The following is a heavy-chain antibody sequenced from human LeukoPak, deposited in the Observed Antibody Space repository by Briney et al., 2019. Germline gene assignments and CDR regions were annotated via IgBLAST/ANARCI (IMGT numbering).Heavy chain of an antibody. D-gene: IGHD6-19*01. CDR1: GFTFDNYA. CDR2: ISWNSGTI. Sequence: GGSLRLSCAASGFTFDNYAMNWVRQVPGKGLEWISLISWNSGTIGYADSVKGRFTISRDNANNFLYLQMSSLRAEDTALYYCARAYKDRSLAGKKEFFQHWGQGTLVTVSS. CDR3: ARAYKDRSLAGKKEFFQH. V-gene: IGHV3-9*01. J-gene: IGHJ1*01.